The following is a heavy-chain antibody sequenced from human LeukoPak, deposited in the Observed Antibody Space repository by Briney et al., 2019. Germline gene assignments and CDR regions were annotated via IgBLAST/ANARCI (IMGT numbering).Heavy chain of an antibody. CDR3: ARVGQQLANWFDP. CDR1: GYTFTGYY. Sequence: GASVKVSCKASGYTFTGYYMHWVRQAPGQGLEWMGRINPNSGGTNYAQKFQGRVTMTRDTSISTAYMELSRLRSDDTAVYYCARVGQQLANWFDPWGQGTLVTVSS. J-gene: IGHJ5*02. CDR2: INPNSGGT. D-gene: IGHD6-13*01. V-gene: IGHV1-2*06.